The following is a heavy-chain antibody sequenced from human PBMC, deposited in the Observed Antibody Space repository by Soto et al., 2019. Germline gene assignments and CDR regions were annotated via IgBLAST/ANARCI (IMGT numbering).Heavy chain of an antibody. J-gene: IGHJ5*02. CDR3: ARVVPGAEAWFGP. Sequence: GGSLRLSCATSGFTFNTYPMTWVRQAPGKGLEWVSSISSTAGRTSSYADSVKGRFAISRDFSDNTVYLQMNNLRVDDTAVYYCARVVPGAEAWFGPWGQGTLVTVSS. CDR2: ISSTAGRTS. D-gene: IGHD2-2*01. CDR1: GFTFNTYP. V-gene: IGHV3-23*01.